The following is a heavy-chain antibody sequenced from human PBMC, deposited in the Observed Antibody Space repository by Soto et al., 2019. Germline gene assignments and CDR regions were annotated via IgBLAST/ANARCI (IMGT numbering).Heavy chain of an antibody. Sequence: ASVKVSCKTSGFTLNRSAVQWVRQTRGQRLEWIGWIALGSGTTTYAQKFQGRVTFTGDTSTSTVYMELSGPRSEDMAVYYCVAGRNHYYYYTMDVWGQGTTVTVSS. CDR2: IALGSGTT. D-gene: IGHD4-4*01. CDR3: VAGRNHYYYYTMDV. J-gene: IGHJ6*02. CDR1: GFTLNRSA. V-gene: IGHV1-58*01.